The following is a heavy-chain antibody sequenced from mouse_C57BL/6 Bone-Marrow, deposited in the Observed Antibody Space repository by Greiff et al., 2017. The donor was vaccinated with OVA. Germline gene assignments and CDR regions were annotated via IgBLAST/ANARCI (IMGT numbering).Heavy chain of an antibody. J-gene: IGHJ3*01. D-gene: IGHD2-5*01. V-gene: IGHV1-74*01. CDR3: AIRQDSNYEGFAY. CDR1: GYTFTSYW. CDR2: IHPSDSDT. Sequence: QVQLKQPGAELVKPGASVKVSCKASGYTFTSYWMHWVKQRPGQGLEWIGRIHPSDSDTNYNQKFKGKATLTVDKSSSTAYMQLSSLTSEDSAVYYCAIRQDSNYEGFAYWGQGPLVTVSA.